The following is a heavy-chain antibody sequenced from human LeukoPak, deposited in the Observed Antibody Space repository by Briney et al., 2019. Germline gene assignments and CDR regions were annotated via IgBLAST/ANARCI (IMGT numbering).Heavy chain of an antibody. CDR1: GYTFTSYG. J-gene: IGHJ3*02. V-gene: IGHV1-18*01. CDR2: ISAYNGNT. Sequence: GASVKVPCKASGYTFTSYGISWVRQAPGQGLEWMGWISAYNGNTNYAQKLQSRVTMTTDTSTSTAYMELRSLRSDDTAVYYCARGSGSSWYGAFDIWGQGTMVTVSS. CDR3: ARGSGSSWYGAFDI. D-gene: IGHD6-13*01.